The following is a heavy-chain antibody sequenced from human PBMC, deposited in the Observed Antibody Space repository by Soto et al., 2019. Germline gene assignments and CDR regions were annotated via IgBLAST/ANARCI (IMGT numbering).Heavy chain of an antibody. CDR3: ARHLNYDSERFQCQFDN. J-gene: IGHJ4*02. D-gene: IGHD3-22*01. Sequence: SETLSLTCSVSGASISNYYWSWIRQTPGKGLEWIAYIHNSGHANYNPSLKSRVTISIDTSQKQLSLKLTSVIAADTAVYYCARHLNYDSERFQCQFDNWGQGTLVTVSS. V-gene: IGHV4-59*08. CDR2: IHNSGHA. CDR1: GASISNYY.